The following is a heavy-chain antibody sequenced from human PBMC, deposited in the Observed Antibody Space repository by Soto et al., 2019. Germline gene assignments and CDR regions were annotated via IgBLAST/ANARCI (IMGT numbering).Heavy chain of an antibody. CDR2: ISYDGSNK. CDR3: AKDLHSSGWAAYNFDY. Sequence: GSLRLSCAASGFTFSNYGMHWVRQGPGKGLEWAALISYDGSNKYYADSVKGRFTISRDNTKNTLYLEVNSLRTEDSAVYYCAKDLHSSGWAAYNFDYWGQGTLVTVSS. CDR1: GFTFSNYG. J-gene: IGHJ4*02. D-gene: IGHD6-25*01. V-gene: IGHV3-30*18.